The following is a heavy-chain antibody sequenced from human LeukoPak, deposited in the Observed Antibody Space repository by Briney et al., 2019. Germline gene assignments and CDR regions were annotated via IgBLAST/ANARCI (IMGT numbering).Heavy chain of an antibody. CDR2: ITSISSII. Sequence: GGSLRLSCAASGFTFSTYSMNWVRQAPGKGLEWVSYITSISSIILYADSVKGRFTISRDNAKNSLYLQMNSLRDEDTAVYYCARDPPGSNHYYYGLDVWGQGTTVTVSS. V-gene: IGHV3-48*02. CDR1: GFTFSTYS. CDR3: ARDPPGSNHYYYGLDV. D-gene: IGHD2-2*01. J-gene: IGHJ6*02.